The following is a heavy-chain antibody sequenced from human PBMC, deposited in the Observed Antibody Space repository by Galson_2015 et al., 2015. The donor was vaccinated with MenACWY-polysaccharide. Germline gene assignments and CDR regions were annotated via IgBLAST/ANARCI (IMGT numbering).Heavy chain of an antibody. D-gene: IGHD2-21*01. V-gene: IGHV1-8*01. J-gene: IGHJ4*02. CDR3: ARIIARKYTFADS. Sequence: SVKVSCKASGYTFTSYDINWVRQATGQGLEWMGWMNPNSGNTGYAQKFQGRVTMTSNSAIMTAYMELSSLRSEDTAVYYCARIIARKYTFADSWGQGTLFTVSA. CDR2: MNPNSGNT. CDR1: GYTFTSYD.